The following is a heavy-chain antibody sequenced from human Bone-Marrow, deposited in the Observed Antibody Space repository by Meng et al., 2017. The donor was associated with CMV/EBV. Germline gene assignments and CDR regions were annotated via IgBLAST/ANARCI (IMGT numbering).Heavy chain of an antibody. CDR1: GGSISSYY. D-gene: IGHD6-13*01. J-gene: IGHJ4*02. CDR3: AGGSSSWLR. CDR2: IYYSGST. V-gene: IGHV4-59*01. Sequence: SETLSLTCTVSGGSISSYYWSWIRQPPGKGLEWIGYIYYSGSTNYNPSLKSRVTISVDTSKNQFSLKLSSVTAADTAVYYCAGGSSSWLRWGQGTLVTVSS.